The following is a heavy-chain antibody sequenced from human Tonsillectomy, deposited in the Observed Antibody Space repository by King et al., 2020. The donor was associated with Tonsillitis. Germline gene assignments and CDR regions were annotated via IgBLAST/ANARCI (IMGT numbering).Heavy chain of an antibody. CDR2: ISTSGST. J-gene: IGHJ6*02. Sequence: VQLQESGPGLVKPSETLSLTCTVSGGSISSYYWSWIRQPAGKRLEWIGRISTSGSTNYNPSLKSRVTMSLDTSKNQFSLKLSSVTAADTAVYYYRAVAARGSYYGMDVWGQGTTVTVSS. D-gene: IGHD6-19*01. V-gene: IGHV4-4*07. CDR3: RAVAARGSYYGMDV. CDR1: GGSISSYY.